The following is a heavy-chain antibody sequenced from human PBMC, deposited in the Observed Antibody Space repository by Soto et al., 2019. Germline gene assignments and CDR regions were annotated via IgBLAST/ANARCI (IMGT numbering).Heavy chain of an antibody. Sequence: PSETLSLTCTVSGGSISSGGYYWSWIRQHPGKGLEWIGYIYYSGSTYYNPSLRSRFTVSIDKSKNQFSLNLSSVTAADTAVYYCARVWFGESSWFDPWGQGTLVTVSS. J-gene: IGHJ5*02. CDR3: ARVWFGESSWFDP. V-gene: IGHV4-61*08. CDR2: IYYSGST. D-gene: IGHD3-10*01. CDR1: GGSISSGGYY.